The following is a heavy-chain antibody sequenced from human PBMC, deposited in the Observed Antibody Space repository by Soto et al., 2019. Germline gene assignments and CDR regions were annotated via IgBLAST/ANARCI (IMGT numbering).Heavy chain of an antibody. CDR1: GFTFSNYA. CDR3: AKTAAPRGAYYFDS. V-gene: IGHV3-23*01. D-gene: IGHD2-2*01. Sequence: EVQLLDSGGGLVQPGGSLRLSCAASGFTFSNYAMSWVRQAPGKGLEWVSSISGSGSTTYYTDSVKGRFTISRDHSKSTLSLQMDSLRAEDTAIYYCAKTAAPRGAYYFDSWGQGTLLTVSS. J-gene: IGHJ4*02. CDR2: ISGSGSTT.